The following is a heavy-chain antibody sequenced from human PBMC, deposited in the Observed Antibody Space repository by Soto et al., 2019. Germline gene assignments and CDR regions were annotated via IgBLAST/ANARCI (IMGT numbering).Heavy chain of an antibody. V-gene: IGHV4-61*01. CDR1: GGSVSSGSYY. J-gene: IGHJ4*02. Sequence: PSETLSLTCTVSGGSVSSGSYYWSWIRQPPGKGLEWIGYIYYSGSTNYNPSLKSRVTISVDTSKNQFSLKLSSVTAADTAVYYCARVASLYGDYVWELDYWGQGTLVTVSS. CDR2: IYYSGST. CDR3: ARVASLYGDYVWELDY. D-gene: IGHD4-17*01.